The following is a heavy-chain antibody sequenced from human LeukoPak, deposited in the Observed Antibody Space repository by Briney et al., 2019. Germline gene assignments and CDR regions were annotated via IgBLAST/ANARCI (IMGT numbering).Heavy chain of an antibody. CDR3: VRVVTTGSGWYHFDT. D-gene: IGHD6-13*01. J-gene: IGHJ4*02. Sequence: GGSLRLSCAGAGSSIIDHRMDWVRQAPGEGLEWIGRSATTKPNSCTTQYAASVRGRFTISRDDPQNSLYLLLNSLKPEDTAVYFCVRVVTTGSGWYHFDTWGLGTLVTVSS. CDR2: SATTKPNSCTT. V-gene: IGHV3-72*01. CDR1: GSSIIDHR.